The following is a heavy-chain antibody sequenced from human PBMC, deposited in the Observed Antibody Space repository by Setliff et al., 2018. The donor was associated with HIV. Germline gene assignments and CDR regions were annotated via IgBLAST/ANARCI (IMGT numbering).Heavy chain of an antibody. D-gene: IGHD3-10*01. CDR1: GFTFGSYS. J-gene: IGHJ3*02. Sequence: PGESLRLSCAASGFTFGSYSMNWVRQAPGKGLEWISYITKRADETHYADSVKGRFSISRDTAKNSLYLQMNSLRPEDTALYYCVRDLLWAFDMWGPGTMVTVSS. V-gene: IGHV3-21*05. CDR2: ITKRADET. CDR3: VRDLLWAFDM.